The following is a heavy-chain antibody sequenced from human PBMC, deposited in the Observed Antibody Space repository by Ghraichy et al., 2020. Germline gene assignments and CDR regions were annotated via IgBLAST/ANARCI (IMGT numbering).Heavy chain of an antibody. CDR3: ARDNLGYCSSTSCYTVGGGMDV. Sequence: GGSLRLSCAASGFTFSSYSMNWVRQAPGKGLEWVSSISSSSSYIYYADSVKGRFTISRDNAKNSLYLQMNSLRAEDTAVYYCARDNLGYCSSTSCYTVGGGMDVWGQGTTVTISS. CDR1: GFTFSSYS. D-gene: IGHD2-2*02. CDR2: ISSSSSYI. J-gene: IGHJ6*02. V-gene: IGHV3-21*01.